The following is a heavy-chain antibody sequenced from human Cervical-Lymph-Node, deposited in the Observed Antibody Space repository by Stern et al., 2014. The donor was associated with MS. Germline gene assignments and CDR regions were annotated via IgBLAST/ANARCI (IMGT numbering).Heavy chain of an antibody. J-gene: IGHJ3*02. CDR2: IVLGRGYP. Sequence: QLVESGPEVKQPGTSVQVSCKASGFPFTSSAVQWVRQARGQRLAWIGLIVLGRGYPHYAQKFQERVTITRDMSTSTAYMELSSLRSEDTAVYYCAAVPDYYDSSGADAFDIWGQGTMVTVSS. CDR1: GFPFTSSA. CDR3: AAVPDYYDSSGADAFDI. D-gene: IGHD3-22*01. V-gene: IGHV1-58*01.